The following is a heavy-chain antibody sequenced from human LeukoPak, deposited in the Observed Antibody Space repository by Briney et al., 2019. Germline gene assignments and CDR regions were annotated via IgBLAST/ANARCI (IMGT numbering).Heavy chain of an antibody. D-gene: IGHD4/OR15-4a*01. V-gene: IGHV6-1*01. CDR3: ARGANRAFDF. CDR1: GDSVSTNGVA. CDR2: TYYRSKWYT. Sequence: SQTLSLTCAISGDSVSTNGVAWNWIRQSPSRGPEWLGRTYYRSKWYTDYAESVKSRMTVNPDTSMNQFSLHLNSVTPEDTAVYYCARGANRAFDFWGQGTMVTVSS. J-gene: IGHJ3*01.